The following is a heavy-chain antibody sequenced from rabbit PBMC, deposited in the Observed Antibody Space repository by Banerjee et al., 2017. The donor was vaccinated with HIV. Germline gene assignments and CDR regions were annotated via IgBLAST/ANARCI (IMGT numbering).Heavy chain of an antibody. D-gene: IGHD7-1*01. V-gene: IGHV1S40*01. Sequence: QSLEESGGDLVKPGASLTLTCKAPGFSFSSDYDICWVRQAPGKGLEWIGCINSGNGRTGAASWAKGRFTISKTSSTVTLQLNSLTAADTATYFCAKNSNGNNWAFDPRGPGTLVTVS. CDR3: AKNSNGNNWAFDP. CDR1: GFSFSSDYD. CDR2: INSGNGRT. J-gene: IGHJ2*01.